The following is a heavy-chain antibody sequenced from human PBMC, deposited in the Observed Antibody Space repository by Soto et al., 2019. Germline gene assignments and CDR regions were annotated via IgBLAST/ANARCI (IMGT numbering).Heavy chain of an antibody. CDR1: GYTLTELS. V-gene: IGHV1-24*01. Sequence: GASVKVSCKVSGYTLTELSMHWVRQAPGKGLEWMGGFDPEDGETIYAQKFQGRVTMTEDTSTDTAYMELSSLRSEDTAVYYCATAPQWLAWGWFDPWGQGTLVTVSS. CDR2: FDPEDGET. CDR3: ATAPQWLAWGWFDP. D-gene: IGHD6-19*01. J-gene: IGHJ5*02.